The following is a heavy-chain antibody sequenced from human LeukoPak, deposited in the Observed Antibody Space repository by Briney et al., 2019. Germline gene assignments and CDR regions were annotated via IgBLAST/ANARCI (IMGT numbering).Heavy chain of an antibody. D-gene: IGHD3-22*01. CDR3: ARGSPRLYYYDSSGYRNYYYYMDV. Sequence: SETLSLTCAVSGVSISSYYWSWIRQTPGKGLEWIGYMYNSGTTTYNPSLKSRVTISVDTSKNQFSLKLSSVTAADTAVYYCARGSPRLYYYDSSGYRNYYYYMDVWGKGTTVTVSS. V-gene: IGHV4-59*12. CDR1: GVSISSYY. CDR2: MYNSGTT. J-gene: IGHJ6*03.